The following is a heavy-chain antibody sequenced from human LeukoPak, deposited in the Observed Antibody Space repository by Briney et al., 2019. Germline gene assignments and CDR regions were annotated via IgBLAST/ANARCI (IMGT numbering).Heavy chain of an antibody. J-gene: IGHJ4*02. V-gene: IGHV4-59*01. CDR1: GGSISSYY. CDR2: IYHTGST. Sequence: SETLSLTCTVSGGSISSYYWSWIRQPPGKGLEWIANIYHTGSTNYHPSLSSRVTISIDTAKNQFSLKLTSVTAADTAVYYCARRGRNSSGWQDYLWGQGTLVTVSS. D-gene: IGHD6-25*01. CDR3: ARRGRNSSGWQDYL.